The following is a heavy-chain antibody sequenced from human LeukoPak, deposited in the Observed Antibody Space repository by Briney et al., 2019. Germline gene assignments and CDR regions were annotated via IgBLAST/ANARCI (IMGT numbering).Heavy chain of an antibody. J-gene: IGHJ4*02. CDR2: IYPGDSDT. CDR1: GYSFTSYW. D-gene: IGHD3-22*01. CDR3: ARQGASYDSSGYPDY. Sequence: GESLKISCKGSGYSFTSYWIGWVRQMPGKGLEWMGIIYPGDSDTRYSPSFQGQVTISADKSISTAYLQWSSLKASDTAMYYCARQGASYDSSGYPDYWGRGTLVTVSS. V-gene: IGHV5-51*01.